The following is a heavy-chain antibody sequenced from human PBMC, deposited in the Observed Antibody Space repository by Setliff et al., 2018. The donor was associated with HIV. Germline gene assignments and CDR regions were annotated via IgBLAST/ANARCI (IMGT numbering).Heavy chain of an antibody. Sequence: ASVKVSCKASGYTFSGYYLHWVRRAPGQGLEWMGWINPNSGATNDAQNFQGRVTMTRDTSISTAYMDLSSLTSDDTAVYYSALASIVSTARWNHWGRGTLVTVSS. CDR1: GYTFSGYY. CDR3: ALASIVSTARWNH. J-gene: IGHJ5*02. V-gene: IGHV1-2*02. CDR2: INPNSGAT. D-gene: IGHD1-26*01.